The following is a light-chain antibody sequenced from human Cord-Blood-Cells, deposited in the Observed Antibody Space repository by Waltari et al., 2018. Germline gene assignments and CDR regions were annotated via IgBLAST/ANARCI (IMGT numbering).Light chain of an antibody. Sequence: SYELTQPPSVSVSPGQTARITCSGDALPKQYAYWYQQKPGQAPVLVIYKDSERPSGIPERFSGSSSGTTVTLTMSGVQAEDEADYYCQSADSSGTHWVFGGGTKLTVL. J-gene: IGLJ3*02. CDR2: KDS. V-gene: IGLV3-25*03. CDR3: QSADSSGTHWV. CDR1: ALPKQY.